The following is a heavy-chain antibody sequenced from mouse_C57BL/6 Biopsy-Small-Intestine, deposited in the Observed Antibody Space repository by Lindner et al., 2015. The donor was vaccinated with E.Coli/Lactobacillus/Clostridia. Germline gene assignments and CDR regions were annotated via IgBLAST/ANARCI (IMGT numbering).Heavy chain of an antibody. CDR3: ARGDDGYYLFAY. CDR2: ISSGGSYT. D-gene: IGHD2-3*01. V-gene: IGHV5-6*01. J-gene: IGHJ3*01. Sequence: VQLQESGGDLVKPGGSLKLSCAASGFTFSSYGMSWVRQTPDKRLEWVATISSGGSYTYYPDSVKGRFTISGDNAKNTLYLQMSSLKSEDTAMYFCARGDDGYYLFAYWGQGTLVTVSA. CDR1: GFTFSSYG.